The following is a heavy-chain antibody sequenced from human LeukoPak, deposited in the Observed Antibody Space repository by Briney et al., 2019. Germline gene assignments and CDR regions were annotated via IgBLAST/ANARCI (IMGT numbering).Heavy chain of an antibody. V-gene: IGHV4-59*01. CDR1: GGSISSYY. CDR2: IYYSGST. J-gene: IGHJ6*03. CDR3: ARVRSGVYRGEFSYYMDV. D-gene: IGHD3-10*01. Sequence: NPSETLSLTCTVSGGSISSYYWSWIRQPPGKGLEWIGYIYYSGSTNYNPSLKSRVTISVDTSKNQFSLKLSSVTAADTAVYYCARVRSGVYRGEFSYYMDVWGKGTTVTVSS.